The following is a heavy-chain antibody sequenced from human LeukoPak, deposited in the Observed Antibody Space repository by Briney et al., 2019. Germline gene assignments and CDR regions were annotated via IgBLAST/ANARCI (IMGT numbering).Heavy chain of an antibody. V-gene: IGHV4-59*12. J-gene: IGHJ5*02. D-gene: IGHD3-3*01. CDR2: IYYSGST. CDR3: ARETIFGGVDP. CDR1: GGSISSYY. Sequence: SETLSLTCTVSGGSISSYYWSWIRQPPGKGLEWIGYIYYSGSTNYNPSLKSRVTISVETSKNQFSLKVRSVTAADTAVYYCARETIFGGVDPWGQGTLVTVSS.